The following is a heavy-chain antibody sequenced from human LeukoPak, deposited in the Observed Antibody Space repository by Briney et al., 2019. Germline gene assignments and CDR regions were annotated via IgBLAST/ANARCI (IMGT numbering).Heavy chain of an antibody. D-gene: IGHD2-15*01. V-gene: IGHV1-18*01. J-gene: IGHJ3*02. Sequence: ASVKVTCKASGYTFSNYGIYWVRQAPGQGLEWMGWISAYNGNTNYAQKFQGRVTMTTDTSTGTAYMELRSLRSDDTAVYYCAISYIGVGAAFDIWGQGTKVTVSS. CDR3: AISYIGVGAAFDI. CDR2: ISAYNGNT. CDR1: GYTFSNYG.